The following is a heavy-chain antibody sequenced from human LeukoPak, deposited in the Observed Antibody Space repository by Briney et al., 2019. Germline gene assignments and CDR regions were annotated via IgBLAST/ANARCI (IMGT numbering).Heavy chain of an antibody. CDR2: INTSTGNP. CDR1: GYTFTSYA. J-gene: IGHJ6*02. V-gene: IGHV7-4-1*02. CDR3: AREPFGSEGPNYYYYYGMDV. D-gene: IGHD3-10*01. Sequence: ASVKVSCKASGYTFTSYAMNWVRQAPGQGLEWMGWINTSTGNPTYAQGFTGRFVFSLDTSVSTAYLQISSLKAEDTAVYYCAREPFGSEGPNYYYYYGMDVWGQGTTVTVSS.